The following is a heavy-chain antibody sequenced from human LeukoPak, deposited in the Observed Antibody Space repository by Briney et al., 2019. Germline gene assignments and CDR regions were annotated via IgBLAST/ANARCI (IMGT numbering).Heavy chain of an antibody. D-gene: IGHD2-15*01. CDR3: AKLCSGGSCYWNY. CDR2: ISASGRTT. CDR1: GFTFSSYA. V-gene: IGHV3-23*01. J-gene: IGHJ4*02. Sequence: PGASLRLSCAAAGFTFSSYAMSWVRQAPGKGLEWVSHISASGRTTDCADSVKGRFTISRDNSKNTVYLQMNSLRAEDTAVYYCAKLCSGGSCYWNYWGQGTLVTVSS.